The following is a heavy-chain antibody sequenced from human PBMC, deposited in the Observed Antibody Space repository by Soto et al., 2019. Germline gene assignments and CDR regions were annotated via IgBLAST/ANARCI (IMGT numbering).Heavy chain of an antibody. V-gene: IGHV1-3*01. CDR2: INAGNGNT. Sequence: QVTLVQSGAEVKKPGASVKVSCKASGYTFTSYAMHWVRQAPGQRREWMGWINAGNGNTKYSQKCQDRVTITRDTPASTAYIEPSSPRSQDTSVYYCARGETYWFHPWGQGTLVTFSS. CDR3: ARGETYWFHP. J-gene: IGHJ5*02. CDR1: GYTFTSYA.